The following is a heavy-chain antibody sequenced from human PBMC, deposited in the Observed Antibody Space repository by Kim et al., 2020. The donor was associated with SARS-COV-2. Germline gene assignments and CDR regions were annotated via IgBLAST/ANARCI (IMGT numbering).Heavy chain of an antibody. CDR2: ISSSSSYT. V-gene: IGHV3-11*06. CDR3: ARVCRYYDFWSGDHNYFDY. J-gene: IGHJ4*02. D-gene: IGHD3-3*01. Sequence: GGSLRLSCAASGFTFSDYYMSWIRQAPGKGLEWVSYISSSSSYTNYADSVKGRFTISRDNAKNSLYLQMNSLRAEDTAVYYCARVCRYYDFWSGDHNYFDYWGQGTLVTVSS. CDR1: GFTFSDYY.